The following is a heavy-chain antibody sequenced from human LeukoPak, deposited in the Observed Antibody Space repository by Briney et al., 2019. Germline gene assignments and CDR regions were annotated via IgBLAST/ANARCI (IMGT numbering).Heavy chain of an antibody. V-gene: IGHV3-74*01. D-gene: IGHD3-16*02. CDR2: ITSDGSGT. Sequence: GGSLRLSCAASGFTFSNYWMHWVRQAPGKGLVWVSRITSDGSGTSYADSVKGRFTISRDNAKNTLYLQMNSLRAEGTALYYCVRDRYAFDIWGQGIMVTVSS. J-gene: IGHJ3*02. CDR1: GFTFSNYW. CDR3: VRDRYAFDI.